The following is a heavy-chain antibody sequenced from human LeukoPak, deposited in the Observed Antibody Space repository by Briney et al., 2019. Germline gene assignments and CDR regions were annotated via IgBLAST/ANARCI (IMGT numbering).Heavy chain of an antibody. V-gene: IGHV4-39*01. Sequence: SETLSLTCVVSGGFISSGGYYWGWIRHPPETGLEWIGSVHHSGITYYNTSLKSRVTISVDKSKNQFSLELTSVTAADTAVYYCARNPPNYYGSSGPMGAFDVWGQGTMVTVSS. CDR2: VHHSGIT. J-gene: IGHJ3*01. D-gene: IGHD3-22*01. CDR3: ARNPPNYYGSSGPMGAFDV. CDR1: GGFISSGGYY.